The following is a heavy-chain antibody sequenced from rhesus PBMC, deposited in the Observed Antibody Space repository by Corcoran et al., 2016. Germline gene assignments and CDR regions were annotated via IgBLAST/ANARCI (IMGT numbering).Heavy chain of an antibody. V-gene: IGHV4-80*01. Sequence: HVHMRESLPGLVSPSKHLAHTCAVLRVSGSIYVCSWIRKARGRGLEWIGEIHGHSGSTNYNPSLKSRVNISKYASKNQFSLKLSSVPAEDTAVYYCARGAYDYDLEFWGQGALVPVSS. CDR1: RVSGSIYV. D-gene: IGHD3-28*01. CDR2: IHGHSGST. J-gene: IGHJ1*01. CDR3: ARGAYDYDLEF.